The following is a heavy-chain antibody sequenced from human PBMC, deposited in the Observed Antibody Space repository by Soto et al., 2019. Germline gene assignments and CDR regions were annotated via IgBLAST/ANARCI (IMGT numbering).Heavy chain of an antibody. J-gene: IGHJ5*02. CDR3: ARLSRDYIWGSYRGNWFDP. D-gene: IGHD3-16*02. CDR2: IKQDGSEK. Sequence: GGSLRLSCAASGFTFSSYWMSWVRQAPGKGLEWVANIKQDGSEKYYVDSVKGRFTISRDNAKNSLFLQMNSLRAEDTAVYYCARLSRDYIWGSYRGNWFDPWGQGTLVTVSS. CDR1: GFTFSSYW. V-gene: IGHV3-7*01.